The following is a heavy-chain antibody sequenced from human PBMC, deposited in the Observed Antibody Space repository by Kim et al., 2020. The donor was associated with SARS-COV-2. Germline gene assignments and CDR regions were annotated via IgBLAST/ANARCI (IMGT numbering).Heavy chain of an antibody. J-gene: IGHJ4*01. V-gene: IGHV3-66*01. Sequence: GGSLRLSCAASGFTVSSNDMSWVRQAPGKGLEWVSVIYSGGSTYYSASAKGRCTISRNNTKNTLYFQMNSMSTEDTAVYYCSTSYYDSSGNYYAAFDYWG. D-gene: IGHD3-22*01. CDR2: IYSGGST. CDR1: GFTVSSND. CDR3: STSYYDSSGNYYAAFDY.